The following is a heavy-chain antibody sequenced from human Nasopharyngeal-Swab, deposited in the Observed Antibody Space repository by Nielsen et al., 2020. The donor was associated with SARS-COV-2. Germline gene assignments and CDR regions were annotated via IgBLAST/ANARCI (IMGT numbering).Heavy chain of an antibody. CDR3: ARVRTKTKYYDILTGLGGYFDY. J-gene: IGHJ4*02. Sequence: WVRQAPGQRLEWMGWINAGNGNTKYSQKFQGRVTITRDTSASTAYMELSSLRSDDTAVYYCARVRTKTKYYDILTGLGGYFDYWGQGTLVTVSS. V-gene: IGHV1-3*01. D-gene: IGHD3-9*01. CDR2: INAGNGNT.